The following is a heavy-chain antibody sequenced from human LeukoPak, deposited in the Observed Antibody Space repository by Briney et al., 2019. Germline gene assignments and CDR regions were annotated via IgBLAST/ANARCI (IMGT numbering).Heavy chain of an antibody. CDR3: ARGDFLDY. J-gene: IGHJ4*02. Sequence: TSETLSLTCTVSGVLIYTYYWNWIRQPLGKGLEWVGRIYRSGSASYNPTLKSRVTMSVDTSKNQFSLKLSSVTAADTAVYFCARGDFLDYWGQGTLVSVSS. CDR1: GVLIYTYY. V-gene: IGHV4-4*07. CDR2: IYRSGSA.